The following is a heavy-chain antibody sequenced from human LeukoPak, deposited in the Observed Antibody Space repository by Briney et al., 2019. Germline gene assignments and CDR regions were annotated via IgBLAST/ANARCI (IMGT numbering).Heavy chain of an antibody. Sequence: GGSLRLSCAASGFTVSSNYMSWVRQAPGKGLDWVSVIYSGGSTYYADSVKGRFTISRDNSKNTLYLQMNSRRAEDTAVYYCARGSYGDSFDYWGQGTLVTVSS. V-gene: IGHV3-53*01. CDR3: ARGSYGDSFDY. J-gene: IGHJ4*02. D-gene: IGHD4-17*01. CDR2: IYSGGST. CDR1: GFTVSSNY.